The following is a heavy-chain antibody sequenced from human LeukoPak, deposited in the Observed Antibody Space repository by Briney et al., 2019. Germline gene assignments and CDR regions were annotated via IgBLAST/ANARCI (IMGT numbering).Heavy chain of an antibody. Sequence: ASVKVSCKASGYTFTGYYMHWVRQAPGQGLEWMGWISAYNGNTNYAQKLQGRVTMTTDTSTSTAYMELRSLRSDDTAVYYCARVGATRFDYWGQGTLVTVSS. CDR1: GYTFTGYY. CDR2: ISAYNGNT. D-gene: IGHD1-26*01. CDR3: ARVGATRFDY. V-gene: IGHV1-18*04. J-gene: IGHJ4*02.